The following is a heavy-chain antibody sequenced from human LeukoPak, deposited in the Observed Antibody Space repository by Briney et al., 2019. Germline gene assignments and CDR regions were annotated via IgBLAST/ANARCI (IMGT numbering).Heavy chain of an antibody. CDR1: GFTFSKYL. CDR2: IHGDGIST. D-gene: IGHD6-13*01. CDR3: ARVMAAAADGDAFDI. Sequence: GGSLRLSCAASGFTFSKYLMHWVRQAPGKGLVWVSRIHGDGISTTYADSVKGRFTISRDNAKNTLYLQMNSLRPEDTAVYYCARVMAAAADGDAFDIWGQGTMVTVSS. V-gene: IGHV3-74*01. J-gene: IGHJ3*02.